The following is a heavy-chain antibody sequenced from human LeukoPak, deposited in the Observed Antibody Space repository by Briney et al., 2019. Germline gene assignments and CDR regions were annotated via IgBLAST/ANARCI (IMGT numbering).Heavy chain of an antibody. CDR1: GGTFSSYA. CDR2: IIPIFGTA. D-gene: IGHD6-13*01. Sequence: SVKVSCKASGGTFSSYAISWVRQAPGQGLEWMGGIIPIFGTANYAQKFQGRVTITADESTSTAYMELSSLRSEDTAVYYCARGPGKGSSWFQYYFDYWGQGTLVTVSS. V-gene: IGHV1-69*13. J-gene: IGHJ4*02. CDR3: ARGPGKGSSWFQYYFDY.